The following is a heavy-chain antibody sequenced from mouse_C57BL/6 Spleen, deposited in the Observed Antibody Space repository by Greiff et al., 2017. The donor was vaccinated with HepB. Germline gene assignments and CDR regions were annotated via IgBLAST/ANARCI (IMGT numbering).Heavy chain of an antibody. CDR1: GFSLSTSGMG. CDR3: ARKGIYYGNYWYFDV. D-gene: IGHD2-1*01. Sequence: QVTLKESGPGILQSSQTLSLTCSFSGFSLSTSGMGVSWIRQPSGKGLEWLAHIYWDDDKRYNPSLKSRLTISKDTSRNQVFLKITSVDTADTATYYCARKGIYYGNYWYFDVWGTGTTVTVSS. J-gene: IGHJ1*03. V-gene: IGHV8-12*01. CDR2: IYWDDDK.